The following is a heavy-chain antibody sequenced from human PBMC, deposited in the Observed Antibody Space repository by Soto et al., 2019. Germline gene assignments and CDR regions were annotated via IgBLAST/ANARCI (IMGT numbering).Heavy chain of an antibody. CDR2: ITNTGGRT. CDR1: GFTFSTYA. J-gene: IGHJ6*03. D-gene: IGHD3-10*01. V-gene: IGHV3-23*01. Sequence: GGSLRLSCGASGFTFSTYAMTWVRQAPGAGLEWVSTITNTGGRTKFTDSVKGRFSISRDKSKNTVYLQMNSLRAEDTAVYFCAKEGDSSSGNYYYLDVWGRGTTVTVSS. CDR3: AKEGDSSSGNYYYLDV.